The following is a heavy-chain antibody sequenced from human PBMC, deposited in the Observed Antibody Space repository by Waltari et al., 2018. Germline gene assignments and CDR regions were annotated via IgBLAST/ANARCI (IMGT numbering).Heavy chain of an antibody. CDR3: ASRHYYDSSGYYPDAFDI. V-gene: IGHV4-31*03. J-gene: IGHJ3*02. CDR1: GGSISSGGYY. Sequence: QVQLQESGPGLVKPSQTLSLTCPVSGGSISSGGYYWSWIRQHPGKGLEWIVYIYYSGGTYDNPARKSRVTISVDTSKNQFYLKLSSVTAADTAVYYCASRHYYDSSGYYPDAFDIWGQGTMVTVSS. CDR2: IYYSGGT. D-gene: IGHD3-22*01.